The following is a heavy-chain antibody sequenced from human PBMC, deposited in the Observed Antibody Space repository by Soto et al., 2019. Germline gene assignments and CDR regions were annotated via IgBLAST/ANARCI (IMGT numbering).Heavy chain of an antibody. Sequence: QLQLQESGPGLVKPSETLSLTCTVSGGSISSSSYYWGWIRQSPGKGLEWIATLYYGGSTYYNPSLKGRVTVSAGASKNQFYLELNSVTAADTAVYYCARPPTYSSSWFYWGQGTLVTVSS. CDR2: LYYGGST. V-gene: IGHV4-39*01. D-gene: IGHD6-13*01. J-gene: IGHJ4*02. CDR3: ARPPTYSSSWFY. CDR1: GGSISSSSYY.